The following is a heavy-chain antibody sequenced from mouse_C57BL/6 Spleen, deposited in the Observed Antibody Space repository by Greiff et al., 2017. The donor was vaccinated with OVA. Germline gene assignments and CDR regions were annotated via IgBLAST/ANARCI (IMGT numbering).Heavy chain of an antibody. Sequence: EVKLVESGGGLVQPKGSLKLSCAASGFSFNTYAMNWVRQAPGKGLEWVARIRSKSNNYATYYADSVKDRFTISRDDSESMLYLQMNNLKTEDTAMYYCVRQGLYYGSSLSYAMDYWGQGTSVTVSS. CDR1: GFSFNTYA. J-gene: IGHJ4*01. CDR3: VRQGLYYGSSLSYAMDY. D-gene: IGHD1-1*01. CDR2: IRSKSNNYAT. V-gene: IGHV10-1*01.